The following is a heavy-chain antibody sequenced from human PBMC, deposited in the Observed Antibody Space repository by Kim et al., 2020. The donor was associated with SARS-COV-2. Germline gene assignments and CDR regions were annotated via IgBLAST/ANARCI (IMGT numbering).Heavy chain of an antibody. J-gene: IGHJ4*02. V-gene: IGHV3-23*01. CDR2: VSGDNT. CDR1: GFTFSSYA. CDR3: AKTGYDTSCRYSHFDY. D-gene: IGHD3-22*01. Sequence: GGSLRLSCATSGFTFSSYAMTWVRQASGKGLEWVSTVSGDNTAYADSVKGRFTISRDNSKNTLYLQMNSLSAEDTAPYFCAKTGYDTSCRYSHFDYCGQG.